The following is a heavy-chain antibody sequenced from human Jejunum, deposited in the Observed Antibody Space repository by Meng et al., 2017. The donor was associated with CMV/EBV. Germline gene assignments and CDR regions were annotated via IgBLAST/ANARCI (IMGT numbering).Heavy chain of an antibody. D-gene: IGHD3-3*01. CDR2: IRSKAYGETI. Sequence: TFRDHAMSWVRQAPGKGLEWVSFIRSKAYGETIEYAASVKGRFSISRDDSQSIVYLQMNRLRSEDTAVYYCTKGPRLEWRYYGMDVWGQGTTVTVSS. V-gene: IGHV3-49*04. J-gene: IGHJ6*02. CDR1: TFRDHA. CDR3: TKGPRLEWRYYGMDV.